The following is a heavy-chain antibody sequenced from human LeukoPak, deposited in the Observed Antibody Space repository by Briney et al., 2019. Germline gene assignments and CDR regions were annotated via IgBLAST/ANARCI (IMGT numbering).Heavy chain of an antibody. CDR2: ISYDGAN. CDR1: GFTFSTYA. J-gene: IGHJ6*02. Sequence: PGGSLRLSCAASGFTFSTYAMQWVRQAPGKGLEWLAVISYDGANKYADSVKGRFTISRDNSKNTLYLQMNSLRGDDTGMYFCAKDSSSSNYYYGLDVWGQGTSVTVSS. V-gene: IGHV3-30*18. CDR3: AKDSSSSNYYYGLDV. D-gene: IGHD6-13*01.